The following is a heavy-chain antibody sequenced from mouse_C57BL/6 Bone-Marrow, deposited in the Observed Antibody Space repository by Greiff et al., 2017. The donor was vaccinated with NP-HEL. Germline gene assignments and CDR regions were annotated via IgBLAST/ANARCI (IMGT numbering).Heavy chain of an antibody. Sequence: VQLQQSGAELARPGASVKLSCTASGYTFTSYGISWVKQRPGQGLEWIGEIYPRSGNTYYNEKFKGKATLTADKSSSTAYMELRSLTSEDSAVYFCARLGTPAWFAYWGQGTLVTVSA. V-gene: IGHV1-81*01. J-gene: IGHJ3*01. CDR3: ARLGTPAWFAY. CDR2: IYPRSGNT. CDR1: GYTFTSYG. D-gene: IGHD2-14*01.